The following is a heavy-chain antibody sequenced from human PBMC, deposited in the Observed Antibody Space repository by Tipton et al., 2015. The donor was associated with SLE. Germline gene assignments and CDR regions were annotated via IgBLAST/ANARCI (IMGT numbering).Heavy chain of an antibody. J-gene: IGHJ4*02. V-gene: IGHV3-73*01. D-gene: IGHD1-26*01. CDR1: GFTFSDLA. CDR3: TRVLVGAHNY. Sequence: SLRLSCAASGFTFSDLAIQWVRQAPGKGLEWVGRIRSKPKNYATDYAASVMGRFTFSRDDSKNTAYLQMNSLRGEDTALYYCTRVLVGAHNYWGQGTLVTVSS. CDR2: IRSKPKNYAT.